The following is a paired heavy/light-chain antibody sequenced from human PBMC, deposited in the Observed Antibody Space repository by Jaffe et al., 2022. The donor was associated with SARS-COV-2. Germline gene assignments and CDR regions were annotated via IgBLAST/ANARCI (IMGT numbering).Heavy chain of an antibody. CDR1: GFTFSTAW. J-gene: IGHJ4*02. CDR3: TADVPTALPQIDF. V-gene: IGHV3-15*01. D-gene: IGHD2-2*01. Sequence: EVQLVESGGGLVKPGGSLRLSCAASGFTFSTAWMSWVRQAPGKGLEWVGRIKSKTAGATTDYAAPVKDRFTVSRDDFKNTLYLQMNSLKAEDTAVYYCTADVPTALPQIDFWGQGTLVTVSS. CDR2: IKSKTAGATT.
Light chain of an antibody. CDR3: VQTLQTPYT. J-gene: IGKJ2*01. Sequence: DIVVTQSPLSLPVTPGEPASISCRSSQSLLHSKGYNYLDWFLQKPGQSPQLLISLGSNRASGVPDRFSGSVSGTDFTLKISRVEAEDVGVYYCVQTLQTPYTFGQGTKLEIK. CDR1: QSLLHSKGYNY. CDR2: LGS. V-gene: IGKV2-28*01.